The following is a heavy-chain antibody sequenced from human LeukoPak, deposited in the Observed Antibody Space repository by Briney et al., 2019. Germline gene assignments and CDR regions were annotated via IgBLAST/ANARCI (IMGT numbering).Heavy chain of an antibody. Sequence: ASVKVSCKASGYTYTSYYMHWVRQAPGQGLEWMGIINPSGGSTSYAQKFQGRVTMTRDTSTSTVYMELSSLRSEDTAVYYCARADSGSYGPYYYYYGMDVWGQGTTVTVS. V-gene: IGHV1-46*01. CDR2: INPSGGST. D-gene: IGHD1-26*01. CDR3: ARADSGSYGPYYYYYGMDV. J-gene: IGHJ6*02. CDR1: GYTYTSYY.